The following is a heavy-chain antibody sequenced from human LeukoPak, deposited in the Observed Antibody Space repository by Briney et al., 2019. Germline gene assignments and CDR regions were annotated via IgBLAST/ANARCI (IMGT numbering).Heavy chain of an antibody. CDR2: FDPEDGET. CDR1: GYTLTELS. Sequence: ASVKVSCKVSGYTLTELSMHWVRQAPGKGLEWMGGFDPEDGETIYAQKFQGRVTMTEDTSTDTAYMELSSLRSEDTAVYYCARAVGSMVRGVEPGDYWGQGTLVTVSS. J-gene: IGHJ4*02. V-gene: IGHV1-24*01. CDR3: ARAVGSMVRGVEPGDY. D-gene: IGHD3-10*01.